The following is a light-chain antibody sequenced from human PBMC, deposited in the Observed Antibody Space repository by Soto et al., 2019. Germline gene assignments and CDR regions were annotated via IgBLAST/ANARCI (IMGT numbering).Light chain of an antibody. V-gene: IGKV3-20*01. CDR1: QSVSNNY. CDR2: TAS. J-gene: IGKJ2*01. CDR3: QQFGTSPYT. Sequence: EIVLTQSPGTLSLSPGERATLSCGASQSVSNNYLAWYQQKPGQAPRLLIYTASSRATGIPDRFSGSGSGTDFSLTIIRLEPEGFAVYYCQQFGTSPYTFGQGTKLEIK.